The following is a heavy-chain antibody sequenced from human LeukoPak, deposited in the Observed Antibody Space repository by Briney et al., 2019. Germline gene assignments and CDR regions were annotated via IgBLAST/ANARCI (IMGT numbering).Heavy chain of an antibody. J-gene: IGHJ6*03. Sequence: SETLSLTCTVSGGSISSYYWSWIRQPPGKGLEWIGYIYYSGSTNYNPSLKSRVTISVDTSKNQFSLKLSSVTAADTAVYYCARGPSSGWRYYYYYMDVWGKGTTVTISS. CDR3: ARGPSSGWRYYYYYMDV. CDR1: GGSISSYY. D-gene: IGHD6-19*01. CDR2: IYYSGST. V-gene: IGHV4-59*01.